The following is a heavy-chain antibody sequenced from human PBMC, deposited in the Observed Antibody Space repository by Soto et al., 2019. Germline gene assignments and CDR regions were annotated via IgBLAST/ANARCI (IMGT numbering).Heavy chain of an antibody. CDR2: IYYSGST. CDR1: GGSISSGGYY. J-gene: IGHJ4*02. D-gene: IGHD3-3*01. CDR3: ARGIYYDFWSGYPGYFDY. Sequence: SETLSLTCTVSGGSISSGGYYWSWIRQHPGKGLEWIGYIYYSGSTYYNPSLKSRVTISLDTSKNQFSLKLSSVTASDTAVYYCARGIYYDFWSGYPGYFDYWGQGTLVTVSS. V-gene: IGHV4-31*03.